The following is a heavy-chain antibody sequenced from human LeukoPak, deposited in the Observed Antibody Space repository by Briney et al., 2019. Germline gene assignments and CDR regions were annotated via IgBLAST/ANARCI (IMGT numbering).Heavy chain of an antibody. CDR1: GFTFSSYA. CDR2: ISGSGGST. Sequence: PGGSLRLSCAASGFTFSSYAMSWVRQAPGKGLEWVSAISGSGGSTYYADSVKGRFTISRDNSKNTLYLQMNSLRAEDTAVYYCAKDLGYSGIFGKYLLGPFDYWGQGTLVTVSS. J-gene: IGHJ4*02. CDR3: AKDLGYSGIFGKYLLGPFDY. D-gene: IGHD1-1*01. V-gene: IGHV3-23*01.